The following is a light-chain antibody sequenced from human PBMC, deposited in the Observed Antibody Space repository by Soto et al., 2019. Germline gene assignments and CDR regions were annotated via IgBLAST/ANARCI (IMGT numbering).Light chain of an antibody. CDR1: QSGSSN. CDR3: QQYNNWPLT. CDR2: GAS. J-gene: IGKJ4*01. V-gene: IGKV3-15*01. Sequence: EIVMTQSPATLSVSPGERATLSCRTSQSGSSNLAWYQQKPGQAPRLLIYGASTRATGISARFSGSGSGTEFTLTISSLQSEDFAVYYCQQYNNWPLTLGGGTKVEIK.